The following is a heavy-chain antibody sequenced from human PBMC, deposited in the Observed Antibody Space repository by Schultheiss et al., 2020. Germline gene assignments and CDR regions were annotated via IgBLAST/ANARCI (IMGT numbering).Heavy chain of an antibody. CDR1: GFTFSSYA. V-gene: IGHV3-30*14. CDR3: AKVTDNWNYVGWFDP. J-gene: IGHJ5*02. D-gene: IGHD1-7*01. Sequence: GESLKISCAASGFTFSSYAMHWVRQAPGKGLEWVAVISYDGSNKYYADSVKGRFTISRDNSKNTLYLQMSSLRAEDTAVYYCAKVTDNWNYVGWFDPWGQGTLVTVSS. CDR2: ISYDGSNK.